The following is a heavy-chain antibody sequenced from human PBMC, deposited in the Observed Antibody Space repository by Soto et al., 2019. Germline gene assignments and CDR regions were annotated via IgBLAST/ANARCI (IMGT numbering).Heavy chain of an antibody. D-gene: IGHD3-16*01. CDR1: GASIENHY. Sequence: SQTLSLTCNVSGASIENHYGSWIRQPPGKGLEYIGYMFYTGRADHNASFTSRVTMSVDASNNQFSLKLRSVSAADTAVYYCARSGHSFEGAVW. CDR2: MFYTGRA. V-gene: IGHV4-59*11. J-gene: IGHJ3*01. CDR3: ARSGHSFEGAV.